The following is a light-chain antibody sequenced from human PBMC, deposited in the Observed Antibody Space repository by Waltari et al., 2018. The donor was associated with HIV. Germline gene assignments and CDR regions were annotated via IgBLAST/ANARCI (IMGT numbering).Light chain of an antibody. CDR1: QSISSW. CDR3: QQYYSYNS. Sequence: DIQMTQSPSTLSASVGDRVTITCRASQSISSWLVWYQQKPGKAPKLLIYKASSLESGVPSRFSGSGSGTEFTLTISSLQPDDFATYYCQQYYSYNSFGQGTKLEIK. J-gene: IGKJ2*03. CDR2: KAS. V-gene: IGKV1-5*03.